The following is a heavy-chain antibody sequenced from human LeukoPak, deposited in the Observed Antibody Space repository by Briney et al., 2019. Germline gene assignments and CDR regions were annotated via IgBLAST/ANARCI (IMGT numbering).Heavy chain of an antibody. CDR3: ARGRVYDFWSGYYSPTTVFDH. Sequence: ASVKVSCKASGYTFTSYDINWVRQATGQGLEWMGWMNTNSGNTGYAQKFQGRVTMTRNTSISTAYMELSSLRSEDTAVYYCARGRVYDFWSGYYSPTTVFDHWGQGTLVTVSS. D-gene: IGHD3-3*01. CDR2: MNTNSGNT. CDR1: GYTFTSYD. V-gene: IGHV1-8*01. J-gene: IGHJ4*02.